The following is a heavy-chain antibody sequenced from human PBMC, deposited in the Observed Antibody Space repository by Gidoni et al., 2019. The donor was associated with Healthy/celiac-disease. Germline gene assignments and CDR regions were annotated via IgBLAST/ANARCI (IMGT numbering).Heavy chain of an antibody. CDR1: GCSITSDSYS. CDR3: ARARYSSGWYDNYFDY. CDR2: IFASGST. Sequence: QVQLQESGPGLVKPSQTLSLTCTVPGCSITSDSYSWSWIRQPAGKGLEWIGRIFASGSTNYNPSLKSRVTISVDTSENQFSLRLNSVTAADTAVYYCARARYSSGWYDNYFDYWGQGTLITVSS. D-gene: IGHD6-13*01. J-gene: IGHJ4*02. V-gene: IGHV4-61*02.